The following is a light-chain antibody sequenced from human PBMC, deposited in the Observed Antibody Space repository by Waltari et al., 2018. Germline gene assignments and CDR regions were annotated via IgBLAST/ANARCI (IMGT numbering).Light chain of an antibody. CDR3: QQYTGYPIT. CDR2: KVS. Sequence: DIQMTQSPSTLSASVGDRVSITCRASQSTNSRLAWYQQKPGKVPRLLIYKVSNLEREVPSRFSGSGSGTEFTLTSSSLQPDDLATYYCQQYTGYPITFGGGTKVEIK. CDR1: QSTNSR. V-gene: IGKV1-5*03. J-gene: IGKJ4*01.